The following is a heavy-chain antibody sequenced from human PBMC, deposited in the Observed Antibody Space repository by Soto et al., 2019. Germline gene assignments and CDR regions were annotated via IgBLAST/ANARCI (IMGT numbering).Heavy chain of an antibody. J-gene: IGHJ4*02. Sequence: HGESLKISCEGSGYIFTSYWFGWVRQMPGKGLEWMGIIYPGDSDTRYSPSFQGQVTISADKSISTAYLQWNSLKASDTAMYFCARLDHFDTSAGSTGDFDYWGQGTLVTVSS. CDR1: GYIFTSYW. CDR2: IYPGDSDT. CDR3: ARLDHFDTSAGSTGDFDY. D-gene: IGHD3-22*01. V-gene: IGHV5-51*01.